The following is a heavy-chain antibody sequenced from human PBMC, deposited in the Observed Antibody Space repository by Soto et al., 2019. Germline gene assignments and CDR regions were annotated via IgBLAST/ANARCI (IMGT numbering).Heavy chain of an antibody. CDR1: GGTFSSYA. Sequence: QVQLVQSGAEVKKPGSSVKVSCKASGGTFSSYAISWVRQAHGQGLEWMGGIIPIFGTANYAQKFQGRVTITTDESTSTAYMELSSLRSDDTAVYYCARDPYCSGGSCYSFLGGYYYYGMDVWGQGTTVTVSS. CDR2: IIPIFGTA. CDR3: ARDPYCSGGSCYSFLGGYYYYGMDV. D-gene: IGHD2-15*01. V-gene: IGHV1-69*05. J-gene: IGHJ6*02.